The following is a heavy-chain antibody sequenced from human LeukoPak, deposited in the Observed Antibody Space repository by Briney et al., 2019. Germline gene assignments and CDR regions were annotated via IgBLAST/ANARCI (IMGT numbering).Heavy chain of an antibody. Sequence: SPGALSLTCTVSGGSISSYYWSWVRQAPGKGLEWIESIYYNGSTNHNPSLKSRVTISVDTCNNQFSLNLSSVTAADTAVYYWARRRGADFDYWGQGTLVTVSS. CDR1: GGSISSYY. CDR3: ARRRGADFDY. CDR2: IYYNGST. J-gene: IGHJ4*02. V-gene: IGHV4-59*08. D-gene: IGHD4/OR15-4a*01.